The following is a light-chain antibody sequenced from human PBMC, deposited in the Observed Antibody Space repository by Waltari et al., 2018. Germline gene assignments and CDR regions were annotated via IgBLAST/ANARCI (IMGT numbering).Light chain of an antibody. CDR2: DAS. Sequence: DIQMTQSPSTLSASIGDRVTITCRASESLGPELAWYQQRPGKAPNMLIYDASNLQTGVPSRFSGSGSGTEFTLTINNLQPDDFVTYFCQQYSYYPWTFGQETKVEIK. CDR1: ESLGPE. J-gene: IGKJ1*01. CDR3: QQYSYYPWT. V-gene: IGKV1-5*01.